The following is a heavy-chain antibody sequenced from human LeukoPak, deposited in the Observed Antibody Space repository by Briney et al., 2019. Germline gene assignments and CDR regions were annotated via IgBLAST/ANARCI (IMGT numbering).Heavy chain of an antibody. CDR3: ARHRSSSPSGYYYGMDV. Sequence: GESLKISCKGSGYSFTSYWIGWVRQMPGKGLEWMGIIYPGDSNTRYSPSFQGQVTISADKSISTAYLQWSSLKASDTAMYYRARHRSSSPSGYYYGMDVWGQGTTVTVSS. D-gene: IGHD2-2*01. J-gene: IGHJ6*02. CDR1: GYSFTSYW. CDR2: IYPGDSNT. V-gene: IGHV5-51*01.